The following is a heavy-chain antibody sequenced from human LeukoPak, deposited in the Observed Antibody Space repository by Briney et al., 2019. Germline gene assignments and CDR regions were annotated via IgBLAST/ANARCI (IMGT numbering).Heavy chain of an antibody. V-gene: IGHV4-59*01. Sequence: SGTLSLTCTVSGGSISSYYWSWIRQPPGKGLEWIGYIYYSGSTNYNPSLKSRVTISVVTSKNQFSLKLTSVTAADTAVYYCARALSISSGWWYFDLWGRGTLVTVSS. D-gene: IGHD6-19*01. CDR3: ARALSISSGWWYFDL. J-gene: IGHJ2*01. CDR1: GGSISSYY. CDR2: IYYSGST.